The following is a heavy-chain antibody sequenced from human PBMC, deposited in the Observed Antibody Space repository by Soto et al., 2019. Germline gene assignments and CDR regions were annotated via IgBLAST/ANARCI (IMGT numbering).Heavy chain of an antibody. V-gene: IGHV1-46*01. Sequence: VSVKACCKSSGYTFTSYYMHSGRQAPGQGLEWMGIINPSGGSTSYAQKFQGRVTMTRDTSTSTVYMELSSLRSEDTAVYYCARGHSGSYSGFDYWGQGTLVTVSS. CDR3: ARGHSGSYSGFDY. CDR1: GYTFTSYY. CDR2: INPSGGST. J-gene: IGHJ4*02. D-gene: IGHD1-26*01.